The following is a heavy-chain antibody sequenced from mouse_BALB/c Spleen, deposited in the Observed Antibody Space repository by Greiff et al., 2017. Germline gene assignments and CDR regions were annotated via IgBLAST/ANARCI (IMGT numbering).Heavy chain of an antibody. CDR2: IWSGGST. J-gene: IGHJ4*01. CDR3: ARNAAGYRRYYAMDY. D-gene: IGHD2-14*01. Sequence: VKVVESGPGLVQPSQSLSITCTVSGFSLTSYGVHWVRQSPGKGLEWLGVIWSGGSTDYNAAFISRLSISKDNSKSQVFFKMNSLQADDTAIYYCARNAAGYRRYYAMDYWGQGTSVTVSS. V-gene: IGHV2-4-1*01. CDR1: GFSLTSYG.